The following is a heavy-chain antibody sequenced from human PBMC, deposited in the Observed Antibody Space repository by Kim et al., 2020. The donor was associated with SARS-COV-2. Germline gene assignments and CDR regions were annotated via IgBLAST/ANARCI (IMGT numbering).Heavy chain of an antibody. D-gene: IGHD2-21*01. CDR1: GFTFTKVW. CDR3: TTDYERIGGLCDGETCYPASL. V-gene: IGHV3-15*01. CDR2: IRSKADGGTA. Sequence: GGSLRLSCAASGFTFTKVWLSWVRQAPGKGLEWVGRIRSKADGGTADYAAPVKDRFTISRDDSKNTLYLQMNGLRAEDTAFYHCTTDYERIGGLCDGETCYPASLWGQGTLVTVSS. J-gene: IGHJ4*02.